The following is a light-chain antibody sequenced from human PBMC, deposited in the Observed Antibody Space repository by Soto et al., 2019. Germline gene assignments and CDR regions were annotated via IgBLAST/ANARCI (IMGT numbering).Light chain of an antibody. Sequence: QSALTQPASVSGSPGQSITISCTGTSSDVGGYNYVSWYQQHPGKAPKLIIYEVSNRPSGVSNRFSGSKSGNTASLTISGLQAEDEADYYCSSYTHNTTLYVIFGGGTKPTAL. CDR1: SSDVGGYNY. V-gene: IGLV2-14*01. J-gene: IGLJ2*01. CDR2: EVS. CDR3: SSYTHNTTLYVI.